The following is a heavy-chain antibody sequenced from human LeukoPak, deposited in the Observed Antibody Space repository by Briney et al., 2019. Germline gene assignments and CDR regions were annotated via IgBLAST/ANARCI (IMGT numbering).Heavy chain of an antibody. D-gene: IGHD2-2*01. CDR3: ARESGVPAPFDP. Sequence: ASVKVSCKASGGTFSSYAISWVRQAPGQGLEWMGGIIPIFGTANYAQKFQGRVTITADESTSTAYMELSSLRSEDTAVYYCARESGVPAPFDPWGQGTLVTVSS. CDR1: GGTFSSYA. V-gene: IGHV1-69*13. CDR2: IIPIFGTA. J-gene: IGHJ5*02.